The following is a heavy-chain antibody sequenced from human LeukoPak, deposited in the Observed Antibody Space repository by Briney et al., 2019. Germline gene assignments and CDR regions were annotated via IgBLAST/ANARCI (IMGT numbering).Heavy chain of an antibody. D-gene: IGHD3-22*01. V-gene: IGHV3-33*01. CDR2: IWYDGSNK. Sequence: GGSLRLSCAASGFTFSSYGMHWVRQAPGKGLEWVAVIWYDGSNKYYADSVKGRFTISRDNSKNTLYLQMNSLRAEDTAVYYCARGYYDSSGYPAFDIWGQGTMVTVSS. J-gene: IGHJ3*02. CDR1: GFTFSSYG. CDR3: ARGYYDSSGYPAFDI.